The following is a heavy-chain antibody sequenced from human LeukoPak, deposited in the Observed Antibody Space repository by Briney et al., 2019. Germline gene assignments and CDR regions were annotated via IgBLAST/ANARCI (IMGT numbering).Heavy chain of an antibody. D-gene: IGHD4-17*01. CDR2: INSDGSST. V-gene: IGHV3-74*01. Sequence: GGSLRLSCDASGFTFSSFGMSWVRQAPGKGLEWVSRINSDGSSTSSADSVKGRFTISRDKAKNTLYLQMNSLRAEDTAVYYCERDPTTVQTFGDWGQGTLASVSS. J-gene: IGHJ4*02. CDR3: ERDPTTVQTFGD. CDR1: GFTFSSFG.